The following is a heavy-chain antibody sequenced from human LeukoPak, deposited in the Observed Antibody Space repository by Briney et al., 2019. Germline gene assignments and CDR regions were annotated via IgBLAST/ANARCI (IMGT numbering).Heavy chain of an antibody. D-gene: IGHD5-24*01. CDR2: ISSSGSTI. V-gene: IGHV3-48*03. CDR1: GVTFSSYE. Sequence: GGSLRLSCAASGVTFSSYEMNCVRQAPGKGLEWVSYISSSGSTIYYADSVKGRFTISRDNAKNSLYLQVNSLRADDTAVYYCARLQRYVSYYYYGMDVWSQGTTVTVSS. J-gene: IGHJ6*02. CDR3: ARLQRYVSYYYYGMDV.